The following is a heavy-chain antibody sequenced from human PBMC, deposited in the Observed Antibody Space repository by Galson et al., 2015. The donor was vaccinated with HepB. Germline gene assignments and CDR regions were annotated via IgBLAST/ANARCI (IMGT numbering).Heavy chain of an antibody. V-gene: IGHV3-15*07. J-gene: IGHJ1*01. CDR3: TTGYSSSWYVYFQH. Sequence: SLRLSCAASGFTFSNAWMNWVRQAPGKGLEWVGRIKSKTDGGTTDYAAPVKGRFTISRDDSKNTLYLQMNSLKTEDTAVYYCTTGYSSSWYVYFQHWGQGTLVTVSS. D-gene: IGHD6-13*01. CDR1: GFTFSNAW. CDR2: IKSKTDGGTT.